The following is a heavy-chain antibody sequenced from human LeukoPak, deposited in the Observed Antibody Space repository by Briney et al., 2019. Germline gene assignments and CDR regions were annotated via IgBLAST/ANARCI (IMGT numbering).Heavy chain of an antibody. CDR2: IYTSGST. Sequence: SETLSLTCTVSGGSISSGSYYWSWSRQPAGKGLEWIGRIYTSGSTNYNPSLKSRVTISVDTSKNQFSLKLSSVTAADTAVYYCASRSSTGAFDIWGQGTMVTVSS. CDR1: GGSISSGSYY. CDR3: ASRSSTGAFDI. V-gene: IGHV4-61*02. J-gene: IGHJ3*02.